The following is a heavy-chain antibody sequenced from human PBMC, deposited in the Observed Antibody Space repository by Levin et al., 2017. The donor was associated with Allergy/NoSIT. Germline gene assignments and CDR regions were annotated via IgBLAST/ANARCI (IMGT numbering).Heavy chain of an antibody. CDR1: GFSFGDFA. D-gene: IGHD1-14*01. CDR2: ITGTGGNT. V-gene: IGHV3-23*01. Sequence: GESLKISCAASGFSFGDFAMAWVRQAPGKGLEWVSVITGTGGNTYYGDSVKGRFTVSRDNSKNTLHLELNSLRAEDTAIYYCAKKQGGTTGFSFDVWGQGTMVTVSS. CDR3: AKKQGGTTGFSFDV. J-gene: IGHJ3*01.